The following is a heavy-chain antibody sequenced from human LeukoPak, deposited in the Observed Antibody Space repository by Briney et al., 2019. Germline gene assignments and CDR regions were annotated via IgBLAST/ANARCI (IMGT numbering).Heavy chain of an antibody. V-gene: IGHV3-48*03. CDR3: ARTYYDILTGYNSYFDY. Sequence: PGGSLRLSCAASGFTFSSYEMNWVRQAPGKGLEWVSSITASSTAIYSADSVKGRFTISRDNAKNFLYLQMNSLRAEDTAVYYCARTYYDILTGYNSYFDYWGQGILVTVSS. J-gene: IGHJ4*02. CDR1: GFTFSSYE. CDR2: ITASSTAI. D-gene: IGHD3-9*01.